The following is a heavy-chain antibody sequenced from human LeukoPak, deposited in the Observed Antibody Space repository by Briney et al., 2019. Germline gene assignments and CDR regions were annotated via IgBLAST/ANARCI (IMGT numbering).Heavy chain of an antibody. CDR3: APRGVAGSFDY. V-gene: IGHV3-23*01. CDR1: GFTFSSYA. CDR2: ISGSGGST. J-gene: IGHJ4*02. Sequence: GGSLRLSCAASGFTFSSYAMSWVRQAPGKGLEWVSAISGSGGSTYYADSVKGRFTISRDNSKNTLYLQMNSLRAEDTAVYYGAPRGVAGSFDYWGQGTLVTVSS. D-gene: IGHD6-19*01.